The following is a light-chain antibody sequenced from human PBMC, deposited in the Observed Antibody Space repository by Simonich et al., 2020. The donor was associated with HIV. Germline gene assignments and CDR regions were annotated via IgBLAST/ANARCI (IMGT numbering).Light chain of an antibody. V-gene: IGKV3D-20*01. CDR3: QQANSFPLT. J-gene: IGKJ4*01. CDR1: QSVSSSY. CDR2: DAS. Sequence: EIVLTQSPATLSLSPGERATLSCRASQSVSSSYLAWYQQKPGLAPRLLIYDASSRATGIPDRFSGSGSGTDFTLTISRLEPEDFATYYCQQANSFPLTFGGGTKVEIK.